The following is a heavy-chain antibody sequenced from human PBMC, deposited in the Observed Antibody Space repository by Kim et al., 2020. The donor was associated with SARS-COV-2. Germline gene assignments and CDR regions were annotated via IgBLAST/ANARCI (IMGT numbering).Heavy chain of an antibody. Sequence: ASVKVSCKASGYTFTSYTMHWVRQAPGQGLEWMGWINAGNGNTKYSQKFQGRVTITRDTSASTAYMELTSLRSEDTAVYYCARGAGISGHDAFDYWGQGTPVTVSS. CDR2: INAGNGNT. V-gene: IGHV1-3*01. J-gene: IGHJ4*02. CDR1: GYTFTSYT. CDR3: ARGAGISGHDAFDY. D-gene: IGHD2-15*01.